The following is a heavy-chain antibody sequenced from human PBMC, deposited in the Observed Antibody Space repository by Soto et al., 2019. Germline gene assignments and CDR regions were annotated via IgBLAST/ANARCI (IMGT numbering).Heavy chain of an antibody. V-gene: IGHV3-11*06. Sequence: PGGSLRLSCAASGFTFSDYYMSRIRQAPGKGLEWVSYISSSSSYTSYADSVKGRFTISRDNAKNSLYLQMNSLRAEDTAVYYCARGNHLQLDHYYYYGMDVWGQGTTVTVSS. CDR3: ARGNHLQLDHYYYYGMDV. CDR1: GFTFSDYY. D-gene: IGHD6-13*01. J-gene: IGHJ6*02. CDR2: ISSSSSYT.